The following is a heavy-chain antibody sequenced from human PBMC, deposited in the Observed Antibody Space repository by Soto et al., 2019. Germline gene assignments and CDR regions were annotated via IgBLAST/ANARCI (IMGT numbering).Heavy chain of an antibody. D-gene: IGHD4-4*01. Sequence: ASVKVSCKASGYTFTSYAMHWVRLAPGQRLEWMGWINAGNGNTKYSQKFQGRVTITRDTSASTAYMELSSLRSEDTAVYYCARQTTVNYYYYYGMDVWGQGTTVTVSS. CDR3: ARQTTVNYYYYYGMDV. CDR2: INAGNGNT. CDR1: GYTFTSYA. J-gene: IGHJ6*02. V-gene: IGHV1-3*01.